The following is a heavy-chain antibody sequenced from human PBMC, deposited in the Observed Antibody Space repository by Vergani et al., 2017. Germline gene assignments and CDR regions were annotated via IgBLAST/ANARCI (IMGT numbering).Heavy chain of an antibody. D-gene: IGHD3-9*01. CDR2: IYYSGST. CDR3: ARVPPQYYDILTGYPTPGAFDI. J-gene: IGHJ3*02. Sequence: QVQLQESGPGLVKPSETLSLTCTVSGGSISSGGYYWSWIRQHPGKGLEWIGYIYYSGSTYYNPSLKSRVTISVDTSKNQFSLKLSSVTAADTAVYYCARVPPQYYDILTGYPTPGAFDIWGQGTMVTVSS. CDR1: GGSISSGGYY. V-gene: IGHV4-31*03.